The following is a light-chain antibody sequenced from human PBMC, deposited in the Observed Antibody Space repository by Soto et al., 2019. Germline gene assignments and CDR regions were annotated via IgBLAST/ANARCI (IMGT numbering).Light chain of an antibody. CDR1: QSIDSW. CDR2: KAS. Sequence: DIQMTQSPSTLSASVGGRVTITCRSSQSIDSWLAWYQQKPGKAPMLLIYKASSLESVVPSRFSGSGSGTEFTLTISSLQPDDFATDYCQQYNSFPYACGQGTKLEIK. CDR3: QQYNSFPYA. J-gene: IGKJ2*01. V-gene: IGKV1-5*03.